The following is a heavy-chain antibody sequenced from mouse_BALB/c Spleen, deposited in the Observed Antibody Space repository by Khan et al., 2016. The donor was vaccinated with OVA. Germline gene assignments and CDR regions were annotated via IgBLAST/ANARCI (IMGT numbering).Heavy chain of an antibody. CDR2: IWGGGTT. V-gene: IGHV2-6-5*01. D-gene: IGHD2-10*01. J-gene: IGHJ4*01. CDR1: GFSLTDYG. CDR3: AKPFYAHYYAMDY. Sequence: VQLQESGPGLVAPSQSLSITCTVSGFSLTDYGVSWIRQPPGKGLEWLGIIWGGGTTYYNSALKSRLSISKDNSKSQVFLKMNSLQTDDSAMYYCAKPFYAHYYAMDYWGQGTSVTVS.